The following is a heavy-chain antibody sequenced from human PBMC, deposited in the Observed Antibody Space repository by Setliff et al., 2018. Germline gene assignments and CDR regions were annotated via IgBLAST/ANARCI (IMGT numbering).Heavy chain of an antibody. D-gene: IGHD5-18*01. CDR1: GGSISSYY. Sequence: PSETLSLTCTVSGGSISSYYWSWIRQPAGKGLEWIGRIYTSGSTNYNPSLKSRVTMSVDKSKNQFSLKLSSVTAADTAVYYCAGDRCGYSYGSLGYYYYYMDVWGKGTTVTVSS. V-gene: IGHV4-4*07. CDR2: IYTSGST. J-gene: IGHJ6*03. CDR3: AGDRCGYSYGSLGYYYYYMDV.